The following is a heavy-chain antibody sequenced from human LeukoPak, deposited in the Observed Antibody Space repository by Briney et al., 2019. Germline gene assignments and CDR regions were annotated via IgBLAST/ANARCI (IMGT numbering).Heavy chain of an antibody. Sequence: PGRSLRLSCAASGFTFSSYGMHWVRQAPGKGLEWVAVIWYDGSNKYYADSVKGRFTISRDNSKNTLYLKMNSLRAEDTAVYYCAKDPRRNYYDSSGRVYYFDYWGQGTLVTVSS. CDR1: GFTFSSYG. CDR3: AKDPRRNYYDSSGRVYYFDY. D-gene: IGHD3-22*01. J-gene: IGHJ4*02. CDR2: IWYDGSNK. V-gene: IGHV3-33*06.